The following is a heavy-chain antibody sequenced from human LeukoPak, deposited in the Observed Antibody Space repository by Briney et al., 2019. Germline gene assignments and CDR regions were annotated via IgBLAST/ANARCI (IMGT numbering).Heavy chain of an antibody. J-gene: IGHJ4*02. D-gene: IGHD3-3*01. Sequence: ASVKVSCKASGYAFTTYAMNWVRQAPGQGLEWMGGINTNTENPTYAQGFTGRFVFSLDSSVSTAYLQISSLKAEDAAVYYCAREGRLGVSGTFDYWGQGTLVTVSS. V-gene: IGHV7-4-1*02. CDR1: GYAFTTYA. CDR2: INTNTENP. CDR3: AREGRLGVSGTFDY.